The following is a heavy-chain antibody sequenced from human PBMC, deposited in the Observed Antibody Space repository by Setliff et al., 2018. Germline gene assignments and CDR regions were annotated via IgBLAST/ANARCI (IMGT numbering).Heavy chain of an antibody. CDR1: GYSFTSYW. Sequence: GESLKISCKGSGYSFTSYWIAWVRQMPGKGLEWMGIINPGDSDTRYSPSFQGQVTISADKSTSTAYLHWGSLKASDTAMYYCAVLQVPLAAPAHFEFWGQGTPVTVSS. V-gene: IGHV5-51*01. CDR2: INPGDSDT. J-gene: IGHJ4*02. D-gene: IGHD3-10*01. CDR3: AVLQVPLAAPAHFEF.